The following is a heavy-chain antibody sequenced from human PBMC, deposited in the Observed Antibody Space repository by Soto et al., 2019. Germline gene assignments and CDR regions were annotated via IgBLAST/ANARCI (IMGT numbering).Heavy chain of an antibody. CDR1: GDSIGSGDFY. CDR3: ARSLSASSGWFDP. Sequence: SETLSLTCAVSGDSIGSGDFYWTWIRQSPGKGLEYIGYIYKSGRTYYNPSLKSRPIISLDTSKSQFFLSLSSVTAADTAMYSCARSLSASSGWFDPWGQGTLVTVSS. J-gene: IGHJ5*02. CDR2: IYKSGRT. V-gene: IGHV4-30-4*01. D-gene: IGHD6-6*01.